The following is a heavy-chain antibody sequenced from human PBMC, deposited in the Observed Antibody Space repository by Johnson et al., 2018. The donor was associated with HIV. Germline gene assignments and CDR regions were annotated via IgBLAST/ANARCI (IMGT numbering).Heavy chain of an antibody. J-gene: IGHJ3*02. V-gene: IGHV3-20*04. CDR1: GFTFDDYG. CDR3: ARAYGRGLGYSNSWRDAFDI. D-gene: IGHD6-13*01. Sequence: VQLVESGGGLVQPGGSLRLSCAASGFTFDDYGMSWVRQAPGKGLEWVSGINWNGGSTGYADSVKGRFTISRDNAKNSLYLQMNRLRAEDTALYYCARAYGRGLGYSNSWRDAFDIWGQGTMVTVSS. CDR2: INWNGGST.